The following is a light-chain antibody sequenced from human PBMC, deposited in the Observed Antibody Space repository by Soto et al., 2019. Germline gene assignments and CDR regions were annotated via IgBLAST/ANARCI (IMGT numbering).Light chain of an antibody. Sequence: DIQMTQSPSSVSASVGDRVTITCRASQDVNNKLAWYQQKLGQAPNLLIYGSSSLRSGVPSRFSGGGSGTDFTLTISSLQPEDFATYYCQQANSFPLTFGGGTKVDIK. V-gene: IGKV1-12*01. CDR1: QDVNNK. CDR2: GSS. J-gene: IGKJ4*01. CDR3: QQANSFPLT.